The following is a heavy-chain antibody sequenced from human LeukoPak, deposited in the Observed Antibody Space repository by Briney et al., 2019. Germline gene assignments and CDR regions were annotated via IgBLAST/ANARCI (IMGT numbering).Heavy chain of an antibody. Sequence: SVKVSCKASGYTFTGYYMHWVRQAPGQGLEWMGRIIPILGIANYAQKFQGRVTITADKSTSTAYMELSSLRSEDTAVYYCVRDHGYGNYWGQGTLVTVSS. CDR1: GYTFTGYY. V-gene: IGHV1-69*04. CDR3: VRDHGYGNY. CDR2: IIPILGIA. J-gene: IGHJ4*02. D-gene: IGHD5-18*01.